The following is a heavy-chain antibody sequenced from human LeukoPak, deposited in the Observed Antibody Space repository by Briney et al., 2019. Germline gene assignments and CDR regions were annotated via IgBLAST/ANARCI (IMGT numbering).Heavy chain of an antibody. CDR1: GYTFTSYY. CDR3: ARDNSVEDTAWWFDP. D-gene: IGHD4-23*01. CDR2: INPSGGST. J-gene: IGHJ5*02. Sequence: ASVKVSCKASGYTFTSYYMHWVRQAPGQGLERMGMINPSGGSTSYAQKFQGRVTMTRDMSTSTDYMELSSLRSEDTAVYYCARDNSVEDTAWWFDPWGQGTLVTVSS. V-gene: IGHV1-46*01.